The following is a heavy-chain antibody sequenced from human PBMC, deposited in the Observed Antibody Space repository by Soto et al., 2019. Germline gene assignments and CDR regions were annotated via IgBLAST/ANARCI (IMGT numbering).Heavy chain of an antibody. D-gene: IGHD2-21*01. J-gene: IGHJ4*02. CDR3: ARGLHSLFDY. CDR2: IWYDGNNK. CDR1: GFTFSSYG. Sequence: GGSLRLSCAASGFTFSSYGMHWVRQAPGKGLEWVAVIWYDGNNKYYADSVKGRFTIPRDNSNNTLYVQMTSLRAEDTAVYYCARGLHSLFDYWGQGTLVTVSS. V-gene: IGHV3-33*01.